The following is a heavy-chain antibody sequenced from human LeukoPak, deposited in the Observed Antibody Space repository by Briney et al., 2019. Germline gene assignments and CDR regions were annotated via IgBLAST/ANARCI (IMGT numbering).Heavy chain of an antibody. D-gene: IGHD6-13*01. Sequence: SETLSLTCAVYGGSFSGYYWSWIRQPPGKGLEWMGEINHSGSTNYNPSLKSRVTISVATSKNQFSLKLSSVTAADTAVYYCARAKGAAGFRYFDYWGQGTLVTVSS. CDR1: GGSFSGYY. J-gene: IGHJ4*02. V-gene: IGHV4-34*01. CDR2: INHSGST. CDR3: ARAKGAAGFRYFDY.